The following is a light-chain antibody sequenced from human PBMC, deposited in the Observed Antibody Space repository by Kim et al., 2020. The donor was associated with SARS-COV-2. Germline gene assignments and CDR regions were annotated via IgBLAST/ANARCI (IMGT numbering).Light chain of an antibody. Sequence: QSLTISFTGISSDVGGYNYLSWYQQHPGKAPKLMIYDVSQRPSGVSNRFSGSKSGNTASLTISGLLAEDETDYYCTSYTSSNFYVFGTGTKVTVL. CDR1: SSDVGGYNY. CDR2: DVS. V-gene: IGLV2-14*03. CDR3: TSYTSSNFYV. J-gene: IGLJ1*01.